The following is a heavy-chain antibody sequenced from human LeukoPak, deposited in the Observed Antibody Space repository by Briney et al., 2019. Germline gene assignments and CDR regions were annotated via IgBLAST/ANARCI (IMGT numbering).Heavy chain of an antibody. V-gene: IGHV4-34*01. CDR3: ARIYPAYYDSSGWGMDV. CDR2: INHSGST. CDR1: GGSFSGYY. J-gene: IGHJ6*02. Sequence: PSETLSLTCAVYGGSFSGYYWSWIRQPPGKGLEWIGEINHSGSTNYNPSLKSRVTISVDTSKNQFSLKLSSVTAADTAVYYCARIYPAYYDSSGWGMDVWGQGTTVTISS. D-gene: IGHD3-22*01.